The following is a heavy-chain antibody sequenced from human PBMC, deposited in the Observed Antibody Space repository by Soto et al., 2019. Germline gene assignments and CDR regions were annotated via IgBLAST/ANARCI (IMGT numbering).Heavy chain of an antibody. J-gene: IGHJ6*02. V-gene: IGHV4-34*01. D-gene: IGHD3-22*01. CDR2: INHSGST. CDR3: ARRLGSGYYYYYYFGMDV. CDR1: GGSFSGYY. Sequence: PSETLSLTCAVYGGSFSGYYWSWIRQPPGKGLEWIGEINHSGSTNYNPSLKSRVTISVDTSKNQFSLKLSSVTAADTAVYYCARRLGSGYYYYYYFGMDVWGQGTTVTVSS.